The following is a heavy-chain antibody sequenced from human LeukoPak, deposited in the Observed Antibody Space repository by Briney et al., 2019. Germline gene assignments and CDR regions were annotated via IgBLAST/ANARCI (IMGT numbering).Heavy chain of an antibody. D-gene: IGHD6-6*01. Sequence: SQTLSLTCTVSGGSISSGGYYWSWIRQPPGKGLEWIGYIYHSGSTYYNPSLKSRVTISVDRSKNQFSLKLSSVTAADTAVYYCARLRSIAYYYFDYWGQGTLVTVPS. CDR1: GGSISSGGYY. V-gene: IGHV4-30-2*01. CDR2: IYHSGST. J-gene: IGHJ4*02. CDR3: ARLRSIAYYYFDY.